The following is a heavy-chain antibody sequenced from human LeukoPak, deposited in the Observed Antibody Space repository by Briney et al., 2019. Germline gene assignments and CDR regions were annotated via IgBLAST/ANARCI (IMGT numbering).Heavy chain of an antibody. V-gene: IGHV1-24*01. CDR2: FDPEAGKT. Sequence: ASVKVSCKVSGYSLTELSMHWVRQAPGKGLEWMGGFDPEAGKTIYAQNLHGRLTVTDDTSTDTAYMELSSLRSEDTAVYYCATDFLAAAGTPHFDYWGQGTLVTVSS. D-gene: IGHD6-13*01. J-gene: IGHJ4*02. CDR3: ATDFLAAAGTPHFDY. CDR1: GYSLTELS.